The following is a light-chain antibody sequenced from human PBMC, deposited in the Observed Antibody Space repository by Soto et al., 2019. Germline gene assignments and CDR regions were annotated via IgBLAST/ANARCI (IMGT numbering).Light chain of an antibody. CDR3: CSYAGSSTFVV. Sequence: QSALTQPASVSGSPGQSITISCTGTSSDVGSYNLVSWYQQHPGKAPKLMIYEGSKRPSGVSNRFSGSKSGNTASLTISGLKAEDEADYYSCSYAGSSTFVVFGGGTKLTVL. V-gene: IGLV2-23*03. CDR2: EGS. J-gene: IGLJ2*01. CDR1: SSDVGSYNL.